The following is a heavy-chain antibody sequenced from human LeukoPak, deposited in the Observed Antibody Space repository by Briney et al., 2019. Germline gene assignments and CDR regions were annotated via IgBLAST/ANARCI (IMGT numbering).Heavy chain of an antibody. J-gene: IGHJ4*02. V-gene: IGHV3-23*01. Sequence: GGSLRLSCAASGFTFSSYAMNWVRQAPGKGLEWVSAISGSGGSTYYADSVKGRFTISRGNSKNTLYLQMNSLRAEDTAVYYCARGGAVLVAVAGYFDYWGQGTLVTVSS. CDR3: ARGGAVLVAVAGYFDY. D-gene: IGHD6-19*01. CDR1: GFTFSSYA. CDR2: ISGSGGST.